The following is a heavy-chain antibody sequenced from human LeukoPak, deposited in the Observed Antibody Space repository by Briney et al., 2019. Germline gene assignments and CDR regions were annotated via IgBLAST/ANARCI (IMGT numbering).Heavy chain of an antibody. V-gene: IGHV5-51*01. D-gene: IGHD1-26*01. J-gene: IGHJ3*02. CDR1: GYRFTSYW. CDR3: ASTSIVGATSDAFDI. CDR2: IYPGDSDT. Sequence: GESLKISCKGSGYRFTSYWIGWGRQMPGKGLEWMGIIYPGDSDTRYSPSFQGQVTISADKSISTAYLQWSSLKASDTATYYCASTSIVGATSDAFDIWSQGRMVTVSS.